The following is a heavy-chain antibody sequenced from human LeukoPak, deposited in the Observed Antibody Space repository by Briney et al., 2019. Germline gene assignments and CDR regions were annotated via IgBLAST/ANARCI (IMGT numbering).Heavy chain of an antibody. Sequence: GESLRLSCAASGITFSDYYMSWIRQAPGKGLEWVSYISNSGSMINYADSVKGRFTISRDNAKNSLYLQMNSLRAEDTAVYYCASVLWFGGIFFDYWGQGTLVTVSS. CDR2: ISNSGSMI. V-gene: IGHV3-11*01. CDR3: ASVLWFGGIFFDY. D-gene: IGHD3-10*01. CDR1: GITFSDYY. J-gene: IGHJ4*02.